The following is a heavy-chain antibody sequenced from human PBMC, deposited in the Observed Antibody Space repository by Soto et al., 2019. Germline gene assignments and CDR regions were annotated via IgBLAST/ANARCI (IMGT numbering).Heavy chain of an antibody. D-gene: IGHD5-18*01. V-gene: IGHV3-30-3*01. CDR3: ARAIETAMDPCDY. Sequence: QVQLVESGGGVVQPGRSLRLSCAASGFSFTTYAMHWVRQAPGKGLEWVAVISDDGSIKYYADSVKGRFTISRDNSKNTFPLQMNSLRGDDTGVYFCARAIETAMDPCDYWGQGTLVTVSS. CDR1: GFSFTTYA. CDR2: ISDDGSIK. J-gene: IGHJ4*02.